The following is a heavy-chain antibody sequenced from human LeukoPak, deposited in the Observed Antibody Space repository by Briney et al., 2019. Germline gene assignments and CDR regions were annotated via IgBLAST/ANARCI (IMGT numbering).Heavy chain of an antibody. Sequence: SETLSLTCSVSGDSISSGNYYWGWVRQPPGKGLEWIGNLYYSGTTYYNPSFKSRVTISVNTSKNQFSLKLSSVTAADTAVYYCAREGVVRGVIIVRGAFDIWGQGTMVTVSS. CDR2: LYYSGTT. CDR1: GDSISSGNYY. D-gene: IGHD3-10*01. V-gene: IGHV4-39*07. J-gene: IGHJ3*02. CDR3: AREGVVRGVIIVRGAFDI.